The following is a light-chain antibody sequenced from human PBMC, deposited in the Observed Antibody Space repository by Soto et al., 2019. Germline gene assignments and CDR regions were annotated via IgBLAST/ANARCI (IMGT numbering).Light chain of an antibody. Sequence: DIPMTQSPSTMSASVGDRVTITCRASQSIDSWLAWYQQKPGKAPKFLMYKASNLESGVPLRFSGIGSETEFTLTISSLQPDACAIYYCQHYKSYPWTFGQGTKVELK. CDR3: QHYKSYPWT. CDR1: QSIDSW. J-gene: IGKJ1*01. V-gene: IGKV1-5*03. CDR2: KAS.